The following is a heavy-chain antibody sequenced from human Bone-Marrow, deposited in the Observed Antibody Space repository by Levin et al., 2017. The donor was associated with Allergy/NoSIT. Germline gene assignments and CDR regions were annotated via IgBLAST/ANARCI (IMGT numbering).Heavy chain of an antibody. CDR2: IHWDGDR. J-gene: IGHJ6*02. Sequence: ESGPTLVKPTQTLTLTCTFSGFSLDTSGVGVGWIRQPPGKALEWLARIHWDGDRRYSPSLKSRLTITMDTSKDQVFLTMTDMDPVDTGTYYCAHSAIKGSGSYWGGDFYFYGMDVWGPGTTVTVSS. CDR1: GFSLDTSGVG. V-gene: IGHV2-5*02. D-gene: IGHD1-26*01. CDR3: AHSAIKGSGSYWGGDFYFYGMDV.